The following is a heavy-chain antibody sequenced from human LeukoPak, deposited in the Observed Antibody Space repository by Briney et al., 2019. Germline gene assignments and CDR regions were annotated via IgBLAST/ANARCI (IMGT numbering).Heavy chain of an antibody. CDR2: INPNSGDT. CDR3: ARRDFWRGFDY. Sequence: ASVTVSFKASGYTFTDYYVHWVRQAPGQGLEWMGWINPNSGDTNYALKFQGRVTMTRDTSISTAYMELSRLKSDDTAVYYCARRDFWRGFDYRGQGSLVTVSS. J-gene: IGHJ4*02. V-gene: IGHV1-2*02. D-gene: IGHD3-3*01. CDR1: GYTFTDYY.